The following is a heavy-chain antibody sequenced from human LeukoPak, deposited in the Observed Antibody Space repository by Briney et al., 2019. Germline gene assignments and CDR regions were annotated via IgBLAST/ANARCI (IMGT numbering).Heavy chain of an antibody. V-gene: IGHV1-69*05. J-gene: IGHJ4*02. CDR2: VIAFFGRV. CDR3: ARGELGDSSGFSFFDY. D-gene: IGHD3-22*01. Sequence: VASVKVSCKASRGTFSSYGISWVRQAPGQGLEWMGGVIAFFGRVKYGQKFQGRATITTDESTSTAYMELSSLTSEDTGVYYCARGELGDSSGFSFFDYWGQGTLVTVSS. CDR1: RGTFSSYG.